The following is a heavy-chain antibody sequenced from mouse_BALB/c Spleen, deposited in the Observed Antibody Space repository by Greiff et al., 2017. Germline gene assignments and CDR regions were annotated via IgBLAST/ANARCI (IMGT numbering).Heavy chain of an antibody. D-gene: IGHD1-2*01. V-gene: IGHV1-7*01. CDR2: INPSTGYT. J-gene: IGHJ1*01. CDR3: ARPIITTATPWYFDV. CDR1: GYTFTSYW. Sequence: VQLQQSGAELAKPGASVKMSCKASGYTFTSYWMHWVKQRPGQGLEWIGYINPSTGYTEYNQKFKDKATLTADKSSSTAYMQLGSLTSEDSAVYYCARPIITTATPWYFDVWGAGTTVTVSS.